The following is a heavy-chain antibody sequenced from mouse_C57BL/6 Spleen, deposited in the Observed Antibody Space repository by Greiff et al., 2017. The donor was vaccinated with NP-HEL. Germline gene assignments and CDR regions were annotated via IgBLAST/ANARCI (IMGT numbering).Heavy chain of an antibody. CDR2: ISSGSSTI. CDR1: GFTFSDYG. Sequence: EVKLMESGGGLVKPGGSLKLSCAASGFTFSDYGMHWVRQAPEKGLEWVAYISSGSSTIYYEDTVKGRFTISRDNAKNTLFLQMTSLRSEDTAMYYCARQGFTTVVLGYWGQGTTLTVAS. D-gene: IGHD1-1*01. J-gene: IGHJ2*01. V-gene: IGHV5-17*01. CDR3: ARQGFTTVVLGY.